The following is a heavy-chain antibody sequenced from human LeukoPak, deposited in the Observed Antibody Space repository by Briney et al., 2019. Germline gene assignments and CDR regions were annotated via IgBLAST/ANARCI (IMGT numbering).Heavy chain of an antibody. Sequence: SETLSLTCAVYGGSFSGYYWSWIRQPPGKGLEWIGEINHSGSTNYNPSLKSRVTISVDTSKNQFSLKLSSVTAADAAVYYCARGRGYFDWLVDYWGQGTLVTVSS. CDR3: ARGRGYFDWLVDY. CDR1: GGSFSGYY. J-gene: IGHJ4*02. V-gene: IGHV4-34*01. CDR2: INHSGST. D-gene: IGHD3-9*01.